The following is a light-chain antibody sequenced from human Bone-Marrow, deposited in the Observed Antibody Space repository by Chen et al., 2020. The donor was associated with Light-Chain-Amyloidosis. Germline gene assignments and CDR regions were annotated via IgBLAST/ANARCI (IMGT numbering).Light chain of an antibody. CDR2: GSS. CDR3: QQYGTSPLT. V-gene: IGKV3-20*01. J-gene: IGKJ4*01. Sequence: EIVLTQSPGTLSLSPGEGANFSCRASQTISSNYLTWYQQKFGQAPRLLIYGSSSRATGIPDRFTGSESGTDFTLTINRLEPEDYAMYYCQQYGTSPLTFGGGTKVEIK. CDR1: QTISSNY.